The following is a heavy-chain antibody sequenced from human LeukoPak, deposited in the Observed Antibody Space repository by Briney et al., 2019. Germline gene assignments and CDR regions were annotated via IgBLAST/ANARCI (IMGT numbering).Heavy chain of an antibody. Sequence: GGSLTLSCAASGFTVSSYYMSWVRQAPGKGLEWVSVIYSGGSTYYADSVKGGFTISRDNSKSTLYLQMNSLRAEDTAVYYCARDRGCGDCYPPANDAFDIWGQGTMVTVSS. CDR3: ARDRGCGDCYPPANDAFDI. CDR1: GFTVSSYY. J-gene: IGHJ3*02. D-gene: IGHD2-21*02. V-gene: IGHV3-66*01. CDR2: IYSGGST.